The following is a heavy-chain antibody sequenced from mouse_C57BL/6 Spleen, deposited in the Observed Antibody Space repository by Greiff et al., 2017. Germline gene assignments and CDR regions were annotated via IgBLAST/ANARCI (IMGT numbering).Heavy chain of an antibody. J-gene: IGHJ2*01. V-gene: IGHV1-15*01. D-gene: IGHD2-1*01. CDR3: VYGNYGY. CDR2: IDPETGGT. Sequence: VQLQQSGAELVRPGASVTLSCKASGYTFTDYEMHWVKQTPVHGLEWIGAIDPETGGTAYNQKFKGKAILTADKASSTAYMELRSLTSEDSAVYYCVYGNYGYWGQGTTLTVSS. CDR1: GYTFTDYE.